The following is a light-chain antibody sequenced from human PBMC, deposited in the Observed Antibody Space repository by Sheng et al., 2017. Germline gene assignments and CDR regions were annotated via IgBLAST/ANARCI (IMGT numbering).Light chain of an antibody. CDR1: QTVGKRY. V-gene: IGKV3-20*01. CDR3: QHYGSSALT. Sequence: EIVLTQSPGTLSLSPGETGTLSCRASQTVGKRYLAWYQQKPGQAPRLLIYGASDRATDIPDRFSGSGSGTDFTLAISRLEPEDFAVYYCQHYGSSALTFGGGTQVEIK. CDR2: GAS. J-gene: IGKJ4*01.